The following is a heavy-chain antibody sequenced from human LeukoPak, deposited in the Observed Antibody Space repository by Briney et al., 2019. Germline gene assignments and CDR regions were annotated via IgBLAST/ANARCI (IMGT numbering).Heavy chain of an antibody. Sequence: SETLSLTCTVSGGSISSYYWSWIRQPAGKGLEWIGRIYTSGSTSYNPSLTSRGTMSVDTSKNQFSLKLSSVTAADTAVYYCARGPNRITMMIGDAFDIWGQGTMVTISS. CDR2: IYTSGST. J-gene: IGHJ3*02. CDR3: ARGPNRITMMIGDAFDI. CDR1: GGSISSYY. V-gene: IGHV4-4*07. D-gene: IGHD3-22*01.